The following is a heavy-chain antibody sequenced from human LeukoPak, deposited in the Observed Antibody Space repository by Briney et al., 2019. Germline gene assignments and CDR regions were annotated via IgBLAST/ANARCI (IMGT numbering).Heavy chain of an antibody. Sequence: SETLSLTCTVSGGSISSTSNYWGGLGQPPGKGLGWIGSIYFGGTTYYNPSLKSRVTMSVDTSKNQFSLKVRTVTATDTAVYYCARDGGEYELDYWDQGTLVTVSS. D-gene: IGHD3-16*01. CDR2: IYFGGTT. CDR1: GGSISSTSNY. J-gene: IGHJ4*02. V-gene: IGHV4-39*07. CDR3: ARDGGEYELDY.